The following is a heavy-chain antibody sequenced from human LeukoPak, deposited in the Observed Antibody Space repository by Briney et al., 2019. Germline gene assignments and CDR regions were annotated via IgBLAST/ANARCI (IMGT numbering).Heavy chain of an antibody. CDR3: ARDSTPPLHIVVVTAMPDAFDI. J-gene: IGHJ3*02. CDR2: IYYSGST. V-gene: IGHV4-39*07. D-gene: IGHD2-21*02. Sequence: TSETLSLTCTVSGGSISSSSYYWGWIRQPPGKGLEWIGSIYYSGSTYYNPSLKSRVTISVDTSKNQFSLKLSSVTAADTAVYYCARDSTPPLHIVVVTAMPDAFDIWGQGTMVTVSS. CDR1: GGSISSSSYY.